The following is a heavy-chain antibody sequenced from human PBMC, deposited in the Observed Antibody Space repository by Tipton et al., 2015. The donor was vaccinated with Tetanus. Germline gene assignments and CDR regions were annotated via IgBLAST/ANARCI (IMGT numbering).Heavy chain of an antibody. D-gene: IGHD2-2*02. V-gene: IGHV3-66*01. Sequence: SLRLSCAASGFTVSDNHMTWLRQTPGRGLEWVSLIYSGGSTYYADSVKGRFTISRDNSKNTLYLQMNSLRAEDTAVYYCARGVVVVPAAIRRPDNWFDPWGQGTLVTVSS. CDR2: IYSGGST. CDR1: GFTVSDNH. J-gene: IGHJ5*02. CDR3: ARGVVVVPAAIRRPDNWFDP.